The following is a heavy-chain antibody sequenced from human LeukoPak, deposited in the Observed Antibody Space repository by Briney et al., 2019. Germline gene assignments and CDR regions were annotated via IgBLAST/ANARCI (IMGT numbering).Heavy chain of an antibody. Sequence: SVKVSCKASGGTFSNYAISWVRQAPGQGLEWMGGIIPIFGTASYAQKFQGRVTITADESTSTAYMELSSLRSEDTAVYYCARDLGDSFDYWGQGTLVTVSS. D-gene: IGHD3-10*01. V-gene: IGHV1-69*01. CDR2: IIPIFGTA. J-gene: IGHJ4*02. CDR3: ARDLGDSFDY. CDR1: GGTFSNYA.